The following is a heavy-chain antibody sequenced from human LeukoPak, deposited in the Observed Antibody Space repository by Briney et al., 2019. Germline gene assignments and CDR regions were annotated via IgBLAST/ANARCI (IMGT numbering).Heavy chain of an antibody. CDR1: RFTFSSYS. Sequence: GGSLRLSCAASRFTFSSYSMNWVRQAPGKGLEWVSYISSSSSTIYYADSVKGRFTISRDNAKNSLYLQMNSLRAEDTAVYYCARINTPRGYWGQGTLVTVSS. J-gene: IGHJ4*02. D-gene: IGHD3-10*01. V-gene: IGHV3-48*04. CDR3: ARINTPRGY. CDR2: ISSSSSTI.